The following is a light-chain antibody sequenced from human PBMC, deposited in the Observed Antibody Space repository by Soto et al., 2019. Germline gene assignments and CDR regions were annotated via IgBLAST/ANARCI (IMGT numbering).Light chain of an antibody. V-gene: IGKV3-11*01. CDR3: QQRSNWPQIT. CDR1: QSVSKY. J-gene: IGKJ4*01. CDR2: DAS. Sequence: EIVLTQSPATLSLSPGERATLSCRASQSVSKYLAWYQQKPGQAPRLLIHDASNRATGLPARFSGSGSGTAFTPTISSLEPEDLGVYYCQQRSNWPQITFGGGTKVEIK.